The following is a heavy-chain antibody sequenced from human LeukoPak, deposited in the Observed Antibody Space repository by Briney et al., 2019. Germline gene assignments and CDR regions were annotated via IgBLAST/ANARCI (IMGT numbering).Heavy chain of an antibody. CDR1: GGSISSYY. J-gene: IGHJ6*02. Sequence: PSETLSLTCTVSGGSISSYYWSWIRQPPGKGLEWIGYIYYSGSTNYNPSLKSRVTISVDTSKNQFSLKLSSVTAADTAVYYCARQNGYSYYYYYGMDVWGQGTTVTVSS. CDR3: ARQNGYSYYYYYGMDV. V-gene: IGHV4-59*08. D-gene: IGHD6-13*01. CDR2: IYYSGST.